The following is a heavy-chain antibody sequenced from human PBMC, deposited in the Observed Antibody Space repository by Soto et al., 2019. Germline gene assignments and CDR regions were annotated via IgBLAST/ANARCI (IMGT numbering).Heavy chain of an antibody. D-gene: IGHD6-13*01. J-gene: IGHJ4*02. CDR2: IIPIFGTA. V-gene: IGHV1-69*13. CDR1: GGTFSSYA. Sequence: RASVKVSCKASGGTFSSYAISWVRQAPGQGLEWMGGIIPIFGTANYAQKFQGRVTITADESTSTAYMELSSLRSEDTAVYYCARPDRAHSSSWYFDYWGQGTLVPVCS. CDR3: ARPDRAHSSSWYFDY.